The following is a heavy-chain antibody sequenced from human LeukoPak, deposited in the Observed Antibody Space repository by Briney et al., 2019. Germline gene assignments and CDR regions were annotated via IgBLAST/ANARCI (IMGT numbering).Heavy chain of an antibody. J-gene: IGHJ5*02. CDR3: ARERYYYGGRTWFDP. Sequence: SETLSLTCSVSGGYIITSDHYWGWIRQPPGKGLEWIGSIYYTGSTSTNPFFKSRVTVSVDTSKNQFSLNLTSVTAADTAVYYCARERYYYGGRTWFDPWGQGTLVTVSS. V-gene: IGHV4-39*07. D-gene: IGHD4-23*01. CDR2: IYYTGST. CDR1: GGYIITSDHY.